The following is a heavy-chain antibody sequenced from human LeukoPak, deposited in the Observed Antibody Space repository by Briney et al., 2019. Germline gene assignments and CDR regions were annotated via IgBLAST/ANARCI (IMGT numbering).Heavy chain of an antibody. Sequence: SETLSLTCAVYGGSCSGYYWSWIRQPPGKGLEWIGEINHSGSTNYNPSLKSRVTISVDTSKNQFSLKLSSVTAADTAVYYCARRAGTAFWWDWFDPWGQGTLVTVSS. D-gene: IGHD1-1*01. CDR3: ARRAGTAFWWDWFDP. J-gene: IGHJ5*02. CDR1: GGSCSGYY. CDR2: INHSGST. V-gene: IGHV4-34*01.